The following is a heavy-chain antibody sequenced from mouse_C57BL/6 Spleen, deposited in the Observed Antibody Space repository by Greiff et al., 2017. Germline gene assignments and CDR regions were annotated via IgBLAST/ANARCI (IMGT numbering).Heavy chain of an antibody. CDR1: GYTFTDYY. J-gene: IGHJ4*01. Sequence: EVKLMESGPVLVKPGASVKMSCKASGYTFTDYYMNWVKQSHGKSLEWIGVINPYNGGTSYNQKFKGKATLTVDKSSSTAYMELNSLTSEDSAVYYCARRDYGSSYDAMDYWGQGTSVTVSS. CDR2: INPYNGGT. CDR3: ARRDYGSSYDAMDY. V-gene: IGHV1-19*01. D-gene: IGHD1-1*01.